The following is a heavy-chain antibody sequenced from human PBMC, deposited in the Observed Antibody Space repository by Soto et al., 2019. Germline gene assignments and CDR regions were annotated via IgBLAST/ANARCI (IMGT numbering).Heavy chain of an antibody. CDR2: ISAYNGNT. CDR3: ARDRSGDNDAFDI. V-gene: IGHV1-18*01. Sequence: ASVKVSCKASGGTFSSYAISWVRQAPGQGLEWMGWISAYNGNTNYAQKLQGRVTMTTDTSTSTAYMELRSLRSDDTAVYYCARDRSGDNDAFDIWGQGTMVTVSS. J-gene: IGHJ3*02. CDR1: GGTFSSYA. D-gene: IGHD4-17*01.